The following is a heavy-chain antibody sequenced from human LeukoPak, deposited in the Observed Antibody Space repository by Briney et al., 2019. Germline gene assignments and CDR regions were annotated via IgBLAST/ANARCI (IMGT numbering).Heavy chain of an antibody. CDR1: GFTFSSYA. J-gene: IGHJ2*01. Sequence: GGSLRLSCAASGFTFSSYAMHWVRQAPGEGLEWVSLISGGGTTYYADSVKGRFTISRDNSKNTLYLQMNRLRDEDTAVYYCARDYFDGTAFYSYFDLWGRGTLVTVSS. CDR2: ISGGGTT. V-gene: IGHV3-66*01. D-gene: IGHD3-22*01. CDR3: ARDYFDGTAFYSYFDL.